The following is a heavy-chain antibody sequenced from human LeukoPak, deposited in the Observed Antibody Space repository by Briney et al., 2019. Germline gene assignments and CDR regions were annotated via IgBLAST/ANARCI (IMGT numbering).Heavy chain of an antibody. Sequence: GGSLRLSCAASGFTVSSNYMSWVRQAAGTGLEYVSGISRSGDITHYADSVKGRFTISRDNFKNTLYLQMNSLRAEDTALYYCATEGFYYWGPGTLVTVSS. J-gene: IGHJ4*02. CDR2: ISRSGDIT. CDR1: GFTVSSNY. V-gene: IGHV3-23*01. CDR3: ATEGFYY.